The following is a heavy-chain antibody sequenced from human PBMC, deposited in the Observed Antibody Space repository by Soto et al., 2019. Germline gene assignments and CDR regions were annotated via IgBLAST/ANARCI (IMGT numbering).Heavy chain of an antibody. Sequence: GGSLRLSCAASGFTFSNYIMHWVRQAPGKGLEWVAIILHDGNNKYYADSVKGRFTISRDNSKNTLYLQMNSLRTEDTAVYFCARVYYSNLPYYFYYMDVWGQGTTVTVSS. J-gene: IGHJ6*02. D-gene: IGHD4-4*01. V-gene: IGHV3-30-3*01. CDR1: GFTFSNYI. CDR3: ARVYYSNLPYYFYYMDV. CDR2: ILHDGNNK.